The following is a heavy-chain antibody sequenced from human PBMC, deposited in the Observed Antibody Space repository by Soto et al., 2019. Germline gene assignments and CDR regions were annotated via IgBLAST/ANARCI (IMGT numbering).Heavy chain of an antibody. J-gene: IGHJ4*02. V-gene: IGHV4-30-2*01. CDR2: IYHSGST. D-gene: IGHD1-26*01. Sequence: SETLSLTCAVSGGSISSGGYSWSWIRQPPGKGLELIGYIYHSGSTYYNPSLKSRVTISVDGSKNQFSLKLSSVTAADTAVYYCARGGHIGRGSYQFESWGQGTLVTV. CDR1: GGSISSGGYS. CDR3: ARGGHIGRGSYQFES.